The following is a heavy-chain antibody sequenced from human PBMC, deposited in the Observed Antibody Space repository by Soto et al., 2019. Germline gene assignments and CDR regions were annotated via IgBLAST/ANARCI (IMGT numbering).Heavy chain of an antibody. CDR1: GFTFSSYA. D-gene: IGHD1-26*01. J-gene: IGHJ4*02. CDR2: ISGSGGST. V-gene: IGHV3-23*01. Sequence: EVQLLESGGGLVQPGGSLRLSCAASGFTFSSYAMSWVRHAPGKGLEWVSAISGSGGSTYYADSVKGRFTISRDKSKNTPDLHMDSLRGEDTAVYYCAKGPVGATAWYLDYCGQGTLVTVSS. CDR3: AKGPVGATAWYLDY.